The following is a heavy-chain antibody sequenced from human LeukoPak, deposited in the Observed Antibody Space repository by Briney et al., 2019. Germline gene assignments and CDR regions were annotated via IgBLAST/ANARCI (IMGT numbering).Heavy chain of an antibody. CDR1: GASISTDY. D-gene: IGHD5-18*01. CDR3: ARGRYSYGWVDY. Sequence: PSETLSLTCTVSGASISTDYCTWIRQSPGKGLEWIGNIYYSGSTNYNPSLKSRVTISLDTSKNQFSLKLSSVTAADTAVYYCARGRYSYGWVDYWGQGTLVTVSS. CDR2: IYYSGST. V-gene: IGHV4-59*01. J-gene: IGHJ4*02.